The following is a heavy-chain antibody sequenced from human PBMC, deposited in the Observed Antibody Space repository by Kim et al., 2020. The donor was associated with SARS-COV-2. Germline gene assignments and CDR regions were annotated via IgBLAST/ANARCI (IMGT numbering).Heavy chain of an antibody. CDR1: GFTFSSYS. Sequence: GGSLRLSCAASGFTFSSYSMNWVRQAPGKGLEWVSSISSSSSYIYYADSVKGRFTISRDNAKNSLYLQMNSLRAEDTAVYYCAHWAVVATIDLSYWGQGTLVTVSS. CDR3: AHWAVVATIDLSY. D-gene: IGHD5-12*01. V-gene: IGHV3-21*01. J-gene: IGHJ4*02. CDR2: ISSSSSYI.